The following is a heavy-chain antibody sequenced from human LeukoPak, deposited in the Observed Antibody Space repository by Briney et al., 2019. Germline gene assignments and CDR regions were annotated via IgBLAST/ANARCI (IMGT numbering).Heavy chain of an antibody. CDR2: ISSSGSTI. J-gene: IGHJ4*02. V-gene: IGHV3-48*03. D-gene: IGHD4-11*01. CDR3: ARDRTTVTTLDY. Sequence: PGGSLRLSCAASGFTFISYEMNWVRQAPGKGLEWVSYISSSGSTIYYADSVKGRFTISRDNAKNSLYLQMNSLRAEDTAVYYCARDRTTVTTLDYWGQGTLVTVSS. CDR1: GFTFISYE.